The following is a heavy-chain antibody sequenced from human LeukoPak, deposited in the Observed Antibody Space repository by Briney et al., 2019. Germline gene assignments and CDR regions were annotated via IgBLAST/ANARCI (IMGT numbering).Heavy chain of an antibody. V-gene: IGHV3-30*02. CDR3: AKDTRRVVVPAHYFDY. J-gene: IGHJ4*02. CDR1: GFPLRSYT. D-gene: IGHD2-2*01. Sequence: GGSLRLSWAASGFPLRSYTMNWVRQAPGKGLGWVAFIRYDGRNKYFQDSVKGRFTSSRDNSKNTLYLQMNRLRAEDTAVYYCAKDTRRVVVPAHYFDYWGQGTLVTVPT. CDR2: IRYDGRNK.